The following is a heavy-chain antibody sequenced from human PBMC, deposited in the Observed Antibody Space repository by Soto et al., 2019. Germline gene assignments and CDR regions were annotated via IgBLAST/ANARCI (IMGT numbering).Heavy chain of an antibody. V-gene: IGHV1-69*01. CDR2: IIPIFGTT. CDR1: GGIFSDYA. CDR3: ARQMNRGVIFDY. J-gene: IGHJ4*02. D-gene: IGHD3-10*01. Sequence: QVQLVQSGAEVRRPGSSVKVSCKTSGGIFSDYALSWVRQAPGQGLEWMGRIIPIFGTTIYAQKFHGRVTISADEPTSTALMQLSGLRSEDTAVYYCARQMNRGVIFDYWGEGTLVTVSS.